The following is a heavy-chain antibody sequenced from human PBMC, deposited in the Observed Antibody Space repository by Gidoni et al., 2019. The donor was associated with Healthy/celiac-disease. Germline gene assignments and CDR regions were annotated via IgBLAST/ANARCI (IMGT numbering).Heavy chain of an antibody. CDR2: FDPEDGET. D-gene: IGHD3-10*01. CDR3: ATDLLGRWFRELLFHY. V-gene: IGHV1-24*01. J-gene: IGHJ4*02. CDR1: GYPLTELS. Sequence: QVQLVQSGAEVKKPGASVKVSCKVSGYPLTELSMHWVRQAPGKGLEWMGGFDPEDGETIYAQKFQGRVTMTEDTSTDTAYMELSSLRSEDTAVYYCATDLLGRWFRELLFHYWGQGTLVTVSS.